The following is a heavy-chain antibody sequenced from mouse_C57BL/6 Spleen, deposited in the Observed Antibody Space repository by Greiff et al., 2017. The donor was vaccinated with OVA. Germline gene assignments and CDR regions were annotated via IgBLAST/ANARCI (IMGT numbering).Heavy chain of an antibody. J-gene: IGHJ3*01. V-gene: IGHV1-52*01. CDR3: ASDYDGGFAY. CDR2: IDPSDSET. D-gene: IGHD2-4*01. CDR1: GYTFTSYW. Sequence: QVQLKQPGAELVRPGSSVKLSCKASGYTFTSYWMHWVKQRPIQGLEWIGNIDPSDSETHYNQKFKDKATLTVDKSSSTAYMQLSSLTSEDSAVYYCASDYDGGFAYWGQGTLVTVSA.